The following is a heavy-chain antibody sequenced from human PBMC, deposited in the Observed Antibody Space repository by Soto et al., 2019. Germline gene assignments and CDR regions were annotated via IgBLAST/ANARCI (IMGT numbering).Heavy chain of an antibody. Sequence: GGSLRLSCAASGFTFSSYGMHWVRQAPGKGLEWVAVISYDGSNKYYADSVKGRFTISRDNSKNTLYLQMNSLRAEDTAVYYCAKAIPRYSSSSSDYYYGMDVWGQGTTVTVSS. D-gene: IGHD6-6*01. CDR3: AKAIPRYSSSSSDYYYGMDV. CDR1: GFTFSSYG. V-gene: IGHV3-30*18. CDR2: ISYDGSNK. J-gene: IGHJ6*02.